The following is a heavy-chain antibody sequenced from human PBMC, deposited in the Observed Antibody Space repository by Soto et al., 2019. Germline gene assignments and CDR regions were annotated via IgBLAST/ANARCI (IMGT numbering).Heavy chain of an antibody. CDR1: EFTFSSYG. D-gene: IGHD3-22*01. CDR3: AKGYVTSGYYQLDY. V-gene: IGHV3-30*18. J-gene: IGHJ4*02. Sequence: QVQLVESGGGVVQPGRSLSLSCAASEFTFSSYGMHWVRQAPGKGLEWVAVISHDGSKKYYADSVKGRFTISRDNSKNMLYLQMNSLRAEDTAVYYCAKGYVTSGYYQLDYWGQGTLVTVSS. CDR2: ISHDGSKK.